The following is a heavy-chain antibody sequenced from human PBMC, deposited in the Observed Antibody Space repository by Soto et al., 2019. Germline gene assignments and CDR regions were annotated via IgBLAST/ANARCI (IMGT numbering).Heavy chain of an antibody. J-gene: IGHJ1*01. D-gene: IGHD4-17*01. CDR1: GFTFSSYG. Sequence: GGSLRLSCAASGFTFSSYGMHWVRQAPGKGLEWVAVISYDGSNKYYADSVKGRFTISRDNSKNTLYLQMNSLRAEDTAVYYCAKASRTTVTTQYFQHWGQGTLVTVSS. V-gene: IGHV3-30*18. CDR2: ISYDGSNK. CDR3: AKASRTTVTTQYFQH.